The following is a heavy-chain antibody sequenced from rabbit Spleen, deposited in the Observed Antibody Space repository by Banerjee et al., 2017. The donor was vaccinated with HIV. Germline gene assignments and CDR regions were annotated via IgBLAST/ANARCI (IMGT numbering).Heavy chain of an antibody. CDR2: IDPVFGIT. CDR3: VRGASSSGYYSL. V-gene: IGHV1S40*01. CDR1: GFSFASGYD. D-gene: IGHD1-1*01. Sequence: QSLEESGGGLVKPGASLTLTCKASGFSFASGYDMCWVRQAPGKGLEWIGYIDPVFGITYYANWVNGRFTISSHNAQNTLYLQLNSLTVADTATYFCVRGASSSGYYSLWGPGTLVTVS. J-gene: IGHJ4*01.